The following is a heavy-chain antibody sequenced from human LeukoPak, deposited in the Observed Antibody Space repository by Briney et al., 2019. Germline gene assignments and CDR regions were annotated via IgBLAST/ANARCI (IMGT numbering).Heavy chain of an antibody. CDR2: MNPNSGNT. CDR1: GYTFTSYD. Sequence: ASVNVSFKASGYTFTSYDINWVRQATGQGLEWMGWMNPNSGNTGYAQKFQGRVTMNRNTSISTAYMELSSLRSEDTAVYYCARGIGMLFDWPLAYYYYYGMDVWGQGTTVTVSS. D-gene: IGHD3-9*01. J-gene: IGHJ6*02. V-gene: IGHV1-8*01. CDR3: ARGIGMLFDWPLAYYYYYGMDV.